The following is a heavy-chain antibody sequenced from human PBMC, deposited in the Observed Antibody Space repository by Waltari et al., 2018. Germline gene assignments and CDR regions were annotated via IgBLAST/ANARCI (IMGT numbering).Heavy chain of an antibody. CDR3: ARDHGLSLKGIAAAGTFQH. Sequence: EVQLVESGGGLVQPGGSLRLSCAASGFTFSSYSMNWVRQAPGKGLEWVSYISSSSSTIYYADSVKGRFTISRDNAKNSLYLQMNSLRAEDTAVYYCARDHGLSLKGIAAAGTFQHWGQGTLVTVSS. J-gene: IGHJ1*01. V-gene: IGHV3-48*01. CDR2: ISSSSSTI. CDR1: GFTFSSYS. D-gene: IGHD6-13*01.